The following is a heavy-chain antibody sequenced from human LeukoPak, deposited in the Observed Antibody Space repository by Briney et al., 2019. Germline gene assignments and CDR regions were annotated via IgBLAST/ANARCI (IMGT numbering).Heavy chain of an antibody. Sequence: SETLSLTCAVYGGSFSGYYWSWIRQPPGKGLEWIGEINHSGSTNYNPSLKSRVTISVDTSKNQFSLKLSSVTAADTAVYYCARGRPPYDYVWGTYRTNLYYFDYWGQGTLVTVSS. CDR3: ARGRPPYDYVWGTYRTNLYYFDY. J-gene: IGHJ4*02. CDR2: INHSGST. D-gene: IGHD3-16*02. CDR1: GGSFSGYY. V-gene: IGHV4-34*01.